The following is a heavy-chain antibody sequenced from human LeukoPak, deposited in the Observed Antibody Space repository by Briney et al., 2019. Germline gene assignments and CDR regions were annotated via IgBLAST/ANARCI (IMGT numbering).Heavy chain of an antibody. CDR3: ARQLSGWYDADPY. Sequence: GGSLRLSCAASGFTFSSYWMSWVRQAPGKGLEWVANIKEDGSRNHYVDSVKGRCTISRDNAKSSLYLQMNSLRAEDTAVYYCARQLSGWYDADPYWGQGTLVTVSS. J-gene: IGHJ4*02. V-gene: IGHV3-7*05. D-gene: IGHD6-19*01. CDR1: GFTFSSYW. CDR2: IKEDGSRN.